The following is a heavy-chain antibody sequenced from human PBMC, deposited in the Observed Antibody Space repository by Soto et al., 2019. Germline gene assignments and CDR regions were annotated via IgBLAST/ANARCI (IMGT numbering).Heavy chain of an antibody. CDR3: AKERGPRRQWLIDPSDY. V-gene: IGHV3-30*18. CDR2: ISYDGTKT. D-gene: IGHD6-19*01. Sequence: QVQLVESGGGVVQPGRSLRVSCAASGFTFSIYAMHWVRQAPGTGLEWVAVISYDGTKTYYADSVKGRFTISRDNSKNTVYLQINSLRDEDTAVYYCAKERGPRRQWLIDPSDYWGQGTLVTVSP. J-gene: IGHJ4*02. CDR1: GFTFSIYA.